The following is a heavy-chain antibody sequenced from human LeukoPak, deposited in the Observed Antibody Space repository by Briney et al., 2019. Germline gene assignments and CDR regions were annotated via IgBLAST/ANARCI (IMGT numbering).Heavy chain of an antibody. V-gene: IGHV4-4*07. J-gene: IGHJ4*02. CDR1: GTSISSHY. CDR2: LYTSGST. D-gene: IGHD1-14*01. Sequence: PSETLSLTCTVSGTSISSHYWSWIRQPAGKGLEWIGRLYTSGSTKYNPFLKSRVSMSVDTSKNEFSLKLSSVTAADTAVYFCATGESLDYWGQGTLVTVSS. CDR3: ATGESLDY.